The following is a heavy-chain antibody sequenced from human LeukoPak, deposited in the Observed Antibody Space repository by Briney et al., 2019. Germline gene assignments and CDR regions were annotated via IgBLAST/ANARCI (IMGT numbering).Heavy chain of an antibody. J-gene: IGHJ4*02. V-gene: IGHV3-49*03. CDR3: TREAVDCSSTSCFTRSYDY. Sequence: GGSLRLSCTASRFTFGDYAMSWFRQAPGKGLEWVGFIRTKAHGETTEYAASVKGRFTISRDDFKSIAYLQMNSLKTEDTAVYYCTREAVDCSSTSCFTRSYDYWGQGTLVTVSS. CDR2: IRTKAHGETT. CDR1: RFTFGDYA. D-gene: IGHD2-2*02.